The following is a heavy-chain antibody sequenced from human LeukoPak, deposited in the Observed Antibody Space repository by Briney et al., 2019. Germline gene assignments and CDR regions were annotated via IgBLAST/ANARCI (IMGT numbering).Heavy chain of an antibody. CDR3: VRRGGRFDT. J-gene: IGHJ5*02. CDR1: GGSISGSY. Sequence: SETLSLTCTVSGGSISGSYWSWIRQPPRKGLEWIGYIYSSGSTNYNPSLKSRVTIGVDTSRNQFSLKLSSVTAADTAVYYCVRRGGRFDTWGQGTLVTVSS. CDR2: IYSSGST. V-gene: IGHV4-4*09.